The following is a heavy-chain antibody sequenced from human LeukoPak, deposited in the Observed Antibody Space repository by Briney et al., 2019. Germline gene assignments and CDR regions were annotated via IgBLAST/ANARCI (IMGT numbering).Heavy chain of an antibody. CDR1: GVTFNSYE. J-gene: IGHJ4*02. CDR2: ISSSGSTI. D-gene: IGHD3-22*01. CDR3: AKGPTPFYYDSSGYLETDY. Sequence: SAGSLRLSGAASGVTFNSYEMNWVRQAPEKGLEWVSYISSSGSTIYYADFVKGRFTISRDNAKNSLYLQMNSLRAEDTAVYYCAKGPTPFYYDSSGYLETDYWGQGTLVTVSS. V-gene: IGHV3-48*03.